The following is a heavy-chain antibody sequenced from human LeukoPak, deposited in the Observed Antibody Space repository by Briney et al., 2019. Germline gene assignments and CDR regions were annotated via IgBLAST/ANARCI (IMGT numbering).Heavy chain of an antibody. CDR1: GGTFSSYA. D-gene: IGHD2-2*01. CDR2: IIPIFGTA. CDR3: ARASGDIVVVPAAIWFDP. V-gene: IGHV1-69*13. Sequence: SVKVSCKASGGTFSSYAINWVRQAPGQGLEWMGGIIPIFGTANYAQKFQGRVTITADESTSTAYMELSSLRSEDTAVYYCARASGDIVVVPAAIWFDPWGQGTLVTVSS. J-gene: IGHJ5*02.